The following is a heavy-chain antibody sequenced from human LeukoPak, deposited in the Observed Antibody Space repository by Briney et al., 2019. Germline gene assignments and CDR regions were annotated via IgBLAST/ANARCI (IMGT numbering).Heavy chain of an antibody. D-gene: IGHD3-22*01. CDR2: ISGSGGST. Sequence: GGSLRLSCAASGFTFSSYAMSWVRQAPGKGLEWVSAISGSGGSTYYADSVKGRFTISRDNAKNSLYLQMNSLRAEDTAVYYCARERSSADSSGYYRVSWGMDVWGQGTTVTVSS. CDR1: GFTFSSYA. CDR3: ARERSSADSSGYYRVSWGMDV. J-gene: IGHJ6*02. V-gene: IGHV3-23*01.